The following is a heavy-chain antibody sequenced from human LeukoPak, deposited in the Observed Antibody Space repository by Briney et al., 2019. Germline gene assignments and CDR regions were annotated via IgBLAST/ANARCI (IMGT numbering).Heavy chain of an antibody. CDR2: INPSGGST. CDR3: ARGGRLRVFDRLSLGNNEGFDY. CDR1: GYTFTSYY. V-gene: IGHV1-46*01. Sequence: ASVKVSCKASGYTFTSYYMHWVRQAPGQGLEWMGIINPSGGSTSYAQKFQGRVTMTRDTSTSTVYMELSSLRSEDTAVYYCARGGRLRVFDRLSLGNNEGFDYWGQGTLVTVSS. J-gene: IGHJ4*02. D-gene: IGHD3-9*01.